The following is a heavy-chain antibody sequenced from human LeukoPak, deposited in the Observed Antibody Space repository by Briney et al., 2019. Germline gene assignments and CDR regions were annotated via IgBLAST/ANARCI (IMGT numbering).Heavy chain of an antibody. CDR3: ARGSVYYDFWSGYFIPWFDP. CDR2: INHSGST. Sequence: SETLSLTCTVSGGSISSYYWSWIRQPPGKGLEWIGEINHSGSTNYNPSLKSRVTISVDTSKNQFSLKLSSVTAADTAVYYCARGSVYYDFWSGYFIPWFDPWGQGTLVTVSS. D-gene: IGHD3-3*01. V-gene: IGHV4-34*01. CDR1: GGSISSYY. J-gene: IGHJ5*02.